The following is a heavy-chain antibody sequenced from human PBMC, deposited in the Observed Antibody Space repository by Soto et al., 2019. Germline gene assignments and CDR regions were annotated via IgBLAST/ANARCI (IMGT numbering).Heavy chain of an antibody. CDR1: GGSISIGGYC. CDR2: IYHTGNA. Sequence: QLQLRESGSRLVKPSQALSLTCDVSGGSISIGGYCWSWIRQPPGEGLEWIGYIYHTGNAYYNTSLNSRVTMSVDVSKNQFSLKLNSVTAADTAVYYCARGGSESNQGGPFAVWGQGTMVTVSS. J-gene: IGHJ3*01. CDR3: ARGGSESNQGGPFAV. D-gene: IGHD3-16*01. V-gene: IGHV4-30-2*01.